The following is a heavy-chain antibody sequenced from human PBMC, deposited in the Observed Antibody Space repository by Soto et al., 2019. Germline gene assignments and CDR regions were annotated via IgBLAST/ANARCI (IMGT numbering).Heavy chain of an antibody. D-gene: IGHD2-21*02. CDR1: GGSISSWGYY. Sequence: SETLSLTCTFSGGSISSWGYYWSWIRQHPGNGLEWIGYIYYSGSTYYNPSLKSRVTISVDTSKNQFSLKLSSVTAADTAVYYCARVCGGDCHNGMDVWGQGTTVTVSS. CDR3: ARVCGGDCHNGMDV. CDR2: IYYSGST. J-gene: IGHJ6*02. V-gene: IGHV4-31*03.